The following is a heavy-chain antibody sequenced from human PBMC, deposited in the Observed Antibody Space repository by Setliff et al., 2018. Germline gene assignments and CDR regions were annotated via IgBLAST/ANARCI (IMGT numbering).Heavy chain of an antibody. Sequence: PSETLSLTCSVSGGSVSSDYWSWIRQPPGKGLEWIGYMYDSGRTNYNPSLKSRVTISVDRSKNQFSLNLNSVTAADTAVYYCARRYGSGSYLHYFDYWGQGILVTVSS. J-gene: IGHJ4*02. CDR2: MYDSGRT. V-gene: IGHV4-59*02. CDR3: ARRYGSGSYLHYFDY. D-gene: IGHD3-10*01. CDR1: GGSVSSDY.